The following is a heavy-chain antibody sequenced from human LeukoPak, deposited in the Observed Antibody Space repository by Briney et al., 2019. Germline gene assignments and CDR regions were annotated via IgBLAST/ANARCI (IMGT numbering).Heavy chain of an antibody. J-gene: IGHJ3*02. CDR2: MYDSGST. Sequence: SETLSLTCTVSGGSISSSSYYWGWIRQPPGKGLEWIGSMEWIGSMYDSGSTYYNPSLKSRVTISVDTSKNQFSLKVRSVTAADTAVYYCASLNYYDSSGPFDAFDIWGQGTMVTVSS. V-gene: IGHV4-39*07. CDR3: ASLNYYDSSGPFDAFDI. CDR1: GGSISSSSYY. D-gene: IGHD3-22*01.